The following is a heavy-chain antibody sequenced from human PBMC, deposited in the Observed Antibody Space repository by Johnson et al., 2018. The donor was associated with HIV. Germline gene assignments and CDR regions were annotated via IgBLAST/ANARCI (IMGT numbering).Heavy chain of an antibody. CDR3: ARVRSGRENAFDI. CDR1: GFTFSSYA. Sequence: QVQLVESGGGLVQPGGSLRLSCAASGFTFSSYAMHWVRQAPGKGLEWVAVISYDGSNKYYADSVKGRFTISRDNSKNTLYLQMNSPRVEDTAVYYCARVRSGRENAFDIWGQGTMVTVSS. J-gene: IGHJ3*02. D-gene: IGHD1-26*01. V-gene: IGHV3-30*04. CDR2: ISYDGSNK.